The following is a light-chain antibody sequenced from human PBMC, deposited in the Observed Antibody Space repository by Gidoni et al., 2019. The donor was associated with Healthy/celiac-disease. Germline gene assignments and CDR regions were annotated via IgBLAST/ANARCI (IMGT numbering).Light chain of an antibody. J-gene: IGKJ4*01. Sequence: IVMTQSPATLSVSPGERAPLSCRASQSVSSNLAWYQQKPGQAPRLLIYAASTRATGIPARFSGSGSGTEFTLTISSLQSEDFAVYYCQQYNNWPPLTFGGGTKVEIK. CDR1: QSVSSN. CDR2: AAS. CDR3: QQYNNWPPLT. V-gene: IGKV3D-15*01.